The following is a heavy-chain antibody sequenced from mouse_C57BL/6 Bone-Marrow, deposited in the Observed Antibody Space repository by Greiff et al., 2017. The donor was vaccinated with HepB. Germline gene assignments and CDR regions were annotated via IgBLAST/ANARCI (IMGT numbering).Heavy chain of an antibody. CDR1: GFSFNTYA. CDR2: IRSKSNNYAT. Sequence: EVKLMDSGGGLVQPKGSLKLSCAASGFSFNTYAMNWVRQAPGKGLEWVARIRSKSNNYATYYADSVKDRFTISRDDSESMLYLQMNNLKTEDTAMYYCVRHESSYDYEDYYAMDYWGQGTSVTVSS. J-gene: IGHJ4*01. V-gene: IGHV10-1*01. CDR3: VRHESSYDYEDYYAMDY. D-gene: IGHD2-4*01.